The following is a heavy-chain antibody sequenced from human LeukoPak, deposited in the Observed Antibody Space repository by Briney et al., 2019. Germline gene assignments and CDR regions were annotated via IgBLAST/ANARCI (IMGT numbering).Heavy chain of an antibody. Sequence: ASVKVSCKASGGTFSSYAISWVRQAPGQGLEWMGRIIPIFGTANYAQKFQGRVTITADESTSTAYMELSSLRSEDTAVYYCASDVTILGVRDYYFDYWGQGTLVTVSS. D-gene: IGHD3-3*01. V-gene: IGHV1-69*13. CDR2: IIPIFGTA. CDR1: GGTFSSYA. J-gene: IGHJ4*02. CDR3: ASDVTILGVRDYYFDY.